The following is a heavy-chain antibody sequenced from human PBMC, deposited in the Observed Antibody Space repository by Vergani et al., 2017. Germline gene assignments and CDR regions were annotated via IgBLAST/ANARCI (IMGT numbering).Heavy chain of an antibody. D-gene: IGHD3-9*01. J-gene: IGHJ4*02. Sequence: QVQVVQSGAEVKKSGASVKVSCKTSGYTFSNYYMHWVRQAPGQGLEWMGIINPSGGHTNYAQKFQGRVTMTRDTSTSTVYMELSSLRSEDTALYYWARGDYGILTGYRYWGQGTLVTVSA. CDR2: INPSGGHT. CDR3: ARGDYGILTGYRY. V-gene: IGHV1-46*03. CDR1: GYTFSNYY.